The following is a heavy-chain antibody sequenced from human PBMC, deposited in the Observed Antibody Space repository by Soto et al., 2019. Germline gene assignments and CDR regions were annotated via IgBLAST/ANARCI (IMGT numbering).Heavy chain of an antibody. CDR3: ARQDSSGYGGPFDY. J-gene: IGHJ4*02. Sequence: QITLKESGPTLVKPTQTLTLTCTFSGFSLSTSGVGVGWIRQPPGKALEWLALIYWDDDKRYSPSLKSRLTITKDTSKNQVVLTMTNMDPVDTATYYCARQDSSGYGGPFDYCGQGTLVTVSS. D-gene: IGHD3-22*01. CDR2: IYWDDDK. V-gene: IGHV2-5*02. CDR1: GFSLSTSGVG.